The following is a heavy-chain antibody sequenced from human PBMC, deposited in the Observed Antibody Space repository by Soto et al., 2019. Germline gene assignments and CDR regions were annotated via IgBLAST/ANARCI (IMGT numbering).Heavy chain of an antibody. CDR2: MNPNSGNT. Sequence: ASVKVSCKASGYTFTSYDINWVRQATGQGLEWMGWMNPNSGNTGYAQKFQGRVTMTRNTSISTAYMELSSLRSEDTALYYCARDRLSYGGPHNWFDPWGQGTLVTVSS. CDR3: ARDRLSYGGPHNWFDP. CDR1: GYTFTSYD. J-gene: IGHJ5*02. V-gene: IGHV1-8*01. D-gene: IGHD3-10*01.